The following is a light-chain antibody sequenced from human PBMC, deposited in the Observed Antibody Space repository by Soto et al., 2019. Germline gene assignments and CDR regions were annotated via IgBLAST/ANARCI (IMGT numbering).Light chain of an antibody. CDR3: QQYCRSQST. CDR1: QTISNNF. J-gene: IGKJ2*01. V-gene: IGKV3-20*01. Sequence: DNELTQSPDTLSLSPGDRVTISCRASQTISNNFLAWYQQKPGQAPRVLIYGASSRPTGIPDRFSGSGSGTDFTLTISRLQPEDFASYYCQQYCRSQSTFGRGTKLEIK. CDR2: GAS.